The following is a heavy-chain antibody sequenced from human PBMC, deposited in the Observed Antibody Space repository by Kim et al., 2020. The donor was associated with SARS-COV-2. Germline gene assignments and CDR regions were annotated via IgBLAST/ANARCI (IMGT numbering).Heavy chain of an antibody. CDR3: ARNDPRLRGFDP. J-gene: IGHJ5*02. Sequence: HYNPSLKSRVTMSVDTSKNQFSLKLSSVTAVDTAVYYCARNDPRLRGFDPWGQGTLVTVSS. V-gene: IGHV4-28*01.